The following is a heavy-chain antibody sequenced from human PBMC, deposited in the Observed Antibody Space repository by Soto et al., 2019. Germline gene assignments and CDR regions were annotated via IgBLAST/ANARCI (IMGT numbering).Heavy chain of an antibody. J-gene: IGHJ5*02. CDR2: ISGGGGST. CDR1: GFTFSSYA. Sequence: GGSLRLSCAASGFTFSSYAMSWVRQAPGKGLEWVSGISGGGGSTYYADSVTGRFTISRDNSKNTLYLQMNSLRAEDTAVYYCAKDPVAAAGTGWFDPWGQGTLVTVSS. D-gene: IGHD6-13*01. CDR3: AKDPVAAAGTGWFDP. V-gene: IGHV3-23*01.